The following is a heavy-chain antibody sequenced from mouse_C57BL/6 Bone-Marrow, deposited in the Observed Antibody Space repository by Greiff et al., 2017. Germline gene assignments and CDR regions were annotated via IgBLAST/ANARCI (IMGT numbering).Heavy chain of an antibody. J-gene: IGHJ1*03. V-gene: IGHV1-5*01. CDR1: GYTFTSYW. CDR2: IYPGNSDT. D-gene: IGHD3-2*02. CDR3: TNAYNSEYWYFDV. Sequence: EVQLQESGTVLARPGASVKMSCKTSGYTFTSYWMHWVKQRPGQGLEWIGAIYPGNSDTSYNQKFKGKAKLTAVTSASTAYMELSSLTNEDSAVYYCTNAYNSEYWYFDVWGTGTTVTVSS.